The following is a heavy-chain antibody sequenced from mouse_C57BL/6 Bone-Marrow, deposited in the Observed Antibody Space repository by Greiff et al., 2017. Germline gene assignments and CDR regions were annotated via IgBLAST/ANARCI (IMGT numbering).Heavy chain of an antibody. CDR3: TTSGALNFDY. V-gene: IGHV14-4*01. CDR2: IDPENGDT. Sequence: EVKVVESGAELVRPGASVKLSCTASGFNIKDDYMHWVKQRPEQGLEWIGWIDPENGDTEYASKFQGKATITADTSSNTAYLQLSSLTSEDTAVYYCTTSGALNFDYWGQGTTLTVSS. J-gene: IGHJ2*01. CDR1: GFNIKDDY.